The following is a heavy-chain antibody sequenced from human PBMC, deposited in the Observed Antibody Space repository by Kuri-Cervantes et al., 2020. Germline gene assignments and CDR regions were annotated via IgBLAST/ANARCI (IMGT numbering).Heavy chain of an antibody. V-gene: IGHV4-30-4*01. CDR2: IYYSGST. CDR3: AGTRLVEMVLGVGY. J-gene: IGHJ4*02. CDR1: GGSISSGDYY. Sequence: SETLSLTCTVSGGSISSGDYYWSWIRQPPGKGLEWIGYIYYSGSTYYNPSLKSRVTISVDTSKNQFSLKLRSVTAADTAVSYCAGTRLVEMVLGVGYWGPGTLVTVSS. D-gene: IGHD5-24*01.